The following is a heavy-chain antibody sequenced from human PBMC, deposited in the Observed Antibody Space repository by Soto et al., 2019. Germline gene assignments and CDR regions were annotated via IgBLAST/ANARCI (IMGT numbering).Heavy chain of an antibody. V-gene: IGHV3-48*03. CDR3: ARDNKQWLALEYFQH. Sequence: PGGSLRLSCAASGFTFSSYEMNWVRQAPGKGLEWVSYISSSGSTIYYADSVKGRFTISRDNAKNSLYLQMNSLRAEDTAVYYCARDNKQWLALEYFQHWGQGTLVTVSS. J-gene: IGHJ1*01. CDR1: GFTFSSYE. D-gene: IGHD6-19*01. CDR2: ISSSGSTI.